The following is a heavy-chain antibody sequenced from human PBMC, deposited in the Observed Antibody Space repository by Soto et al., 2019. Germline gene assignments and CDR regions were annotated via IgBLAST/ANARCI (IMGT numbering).Heavy chain of an antibody. J-gene: IGHJ4*02. Sequence: PSETLSLTCTVSGGSISSGGYYWSWIRQHPGKGLEWIVYIYYSGSTYYNPSLKSRVTISVDTSKNQFSLKLSSVTAADTAVYYCARIPYSSRWYGFDYWGQGTLVTVSS. D-gene: IGHD6-13*01. V-gene: IGHV4-31*03. CDR3: ARIPYSSRWYGFDY. CDR2: IYYSGST. CDR1: GGSISSGGYY.